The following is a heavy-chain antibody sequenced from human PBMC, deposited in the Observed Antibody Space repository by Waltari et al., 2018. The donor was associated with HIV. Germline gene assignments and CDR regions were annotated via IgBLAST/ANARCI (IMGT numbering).Heavy chain of an antibody. J-gene: IGHJ4*02. CDR3: ARGPQDYPKYYFDY. CDR2: MNPNSGKR. Sequence: QVQLVQSGAEVKKPGASVKVSCKASGYTFTSYDINWVRQATGQGLEWLGWMNPNSGKRGYAQRFRGRVTRTRNTSRSTADMGLSSLRSEDTAVYFCARGPQDYPKYYFDYWGQGTLVTVSS. CDR1: GYTFTSYD. D-gene: IGHD4-17*01. V-gene: IGHV1-8*01.